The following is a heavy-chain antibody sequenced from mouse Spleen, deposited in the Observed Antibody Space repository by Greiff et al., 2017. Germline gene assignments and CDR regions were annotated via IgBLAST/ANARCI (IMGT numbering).Heavy chain of an antibody. V-gene: IGHV1-15*01. J-gene: IGHJ2*01. Sequence: QVQLQQSGAELVRPGVSVTLSCKASGYTFTDYEMHWVKQTPVHGLEWIGAIDPETGGTAYNQKFKGKAILTADKSSSTAYMELRSLTSEDSAVYYCTREGVAYYFDYWGQGTTLTVSS. CDR3: TREGVAYYFDY. D-gene: IGHD1-1*02. CDR1: GYTFTDYE. CDR2: IDPETGGT.